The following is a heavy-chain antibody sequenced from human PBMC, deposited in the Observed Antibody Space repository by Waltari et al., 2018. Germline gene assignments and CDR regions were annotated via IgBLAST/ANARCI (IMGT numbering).Heavy chain of an antibody. J-gene: IGHJ4*02. CDR1: GASATSSYW. D-gene: IGHD2-15*01. V-gene: IGHV4-4*02. Sequence: QLQLQQSGPGLVKPSASLSLTCAVPGASATSSYWWSWVLQPPGKGLEWIGQIHGSGKTNYNPSLESRVTMSLDTSNNRFSLKVFSATAADTAVYYCARDRGRGLYLDSWGQGTLVTVSP. CDR3: ARDRGRGLYLDS. CDR2: IHGSGKT.